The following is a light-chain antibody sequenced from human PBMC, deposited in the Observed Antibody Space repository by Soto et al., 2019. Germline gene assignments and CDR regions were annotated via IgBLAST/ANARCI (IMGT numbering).Light chain of an antibody. CDR1: SSDVGSYDS. V-gene: IGLV2-18*02. CDR2: EVS. J-gene: IGLJ1*01. CDR3: CSYTISGTYV. Sequence: QSALTQPPSVSGSPGQSVTISCTGTSSDVGSYDSVSWYQQPPGTVPKLMIYEVSNRPSGVPDRFSGSKSGNTASLTISGLQAEDDADYYCCSYTISGTYVFGTGTKLTVL.